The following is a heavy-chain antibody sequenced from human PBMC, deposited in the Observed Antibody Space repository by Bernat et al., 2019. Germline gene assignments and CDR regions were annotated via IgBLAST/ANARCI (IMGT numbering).Heavy chain of an antibody. CDR1: GFTFSSYW. CDR3: ARDIWGGRLPDI. CDR2: IDSDGSST. Sequence: EVQLVESGGGLVQPGGSLRLSCAASGFTFSSYWMHWVRQAPGKGLVWVSRIDSDGSSTSYADSVKVRFTISRDNAKNTLYLQMNSLRADDTAVYYCARDIWGGRLPDIWGQGTMVTVSS. V-gene: IGHV3-74*01. D-gene: IGHD3-16*01. J-gene: IGHJ3*02.